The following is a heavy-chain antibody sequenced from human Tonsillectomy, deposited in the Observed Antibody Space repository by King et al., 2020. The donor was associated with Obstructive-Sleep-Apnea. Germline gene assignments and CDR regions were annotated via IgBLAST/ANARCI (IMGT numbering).Heavy chain of an antibody. Sequence: QLQESGPGLVKPSETLSLTCTVSGGSISSSSYYWGWIRQPPGKGLEWIGSIYYSGSTYYNPSLKSRVTISVDTSKNQFSLKLSSATAADTAVYYCARDYYDSSGYSGDAFEIWGQGTMVTVSS. CDR3: ARDYYDSSGYSGDAFEI. J-gene: IGHJ3*02. V-gene: IGHV4-39*07. D-gene: IGHD3-22*01. CDR2: IYYSGST. CDR1: GGSISSSSYY.